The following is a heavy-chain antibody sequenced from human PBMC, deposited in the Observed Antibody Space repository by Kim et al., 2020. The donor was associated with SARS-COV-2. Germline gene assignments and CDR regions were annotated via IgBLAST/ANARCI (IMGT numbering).Heavy chain of an antibody. V-gene: IGHV3-53*01. Sequence: YAHSVKGPFTISRDTSKNTLYLQMNSLRAEYTAVSYCASSSPYYYYGMDVWGQGTTVTVSS. CDR3: ASSSPYYYYGMDV. J-gene: IGHJ6*02.